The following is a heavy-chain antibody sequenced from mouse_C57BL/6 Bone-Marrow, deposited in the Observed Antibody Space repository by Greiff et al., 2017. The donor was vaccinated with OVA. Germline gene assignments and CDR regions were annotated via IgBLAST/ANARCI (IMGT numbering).Heavy chain of an antibody. CDR1: GYTFTSYW. CDR3: ARYDYDVRWYFDV. Sequence: VQLQQPGAELVKPGASVKMSCKASGYTFTSYWITWVKQRPGQGLEWIGDIYPGSGSTNYNEKFKSKATLTVDTSSSTAYMQLSSLTSEDSAVYYCARYDYDVRWYFDVWGTGTTVTVSS. V-gene: IGHV1-55*01. D-gene: IGHD2-4*01. CDR2: IYPGSGST. J-gene: IGHJ1*03.